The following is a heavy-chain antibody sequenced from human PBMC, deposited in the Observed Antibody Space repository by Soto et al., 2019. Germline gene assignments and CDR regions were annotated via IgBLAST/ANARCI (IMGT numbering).Heavy chain of an antibody. V-gene: IGHV4-31*03. CDR1: CGSFSSGGYY. CDR3: ARRPLLWFGELSGWFDP. J-gene: IGHJ5*02. Sequence: PSETLSLTCTVSCGSFSSGGYYWSCIRHHPGKGLEWIGYIYYSGSTYYNPSLKSRVTISVDTSKNQFSLKLSSVTAADTAVYYCARRPLLWFGELSGWFDPWGQGTLVTVSS. D-gene: IGHD3-10*01. CDR2: IYYSGST.